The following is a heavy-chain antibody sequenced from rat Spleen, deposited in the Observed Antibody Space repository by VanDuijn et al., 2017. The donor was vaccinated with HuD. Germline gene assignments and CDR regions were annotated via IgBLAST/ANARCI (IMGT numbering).Heavy chain of an antibody. CDR3: ARPTTGIPFNY. D-gene: IGHD1-9*01. CDR1: GFSLISYA. V-gene: IGHV5S23*01. J-gene: IGHJ2*01. Sequence: VQLKESGPGLVQPSQTLSLTCTVSGFSLISYAVNWVRQPPGKGLEWVASISIGDSNTYYRDSVKGRFTISRDNAKSTLYLQMDSLRSEDTAIYYCARPTTGIPFNYWGQGVMVTVSS. CDR2: ISIGDSNT.